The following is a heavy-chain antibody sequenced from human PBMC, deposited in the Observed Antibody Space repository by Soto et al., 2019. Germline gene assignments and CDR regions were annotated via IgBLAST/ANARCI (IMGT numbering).Heavy chain of an antibody. CDR2: ISYDGSNK. CDR1: GFTFSSYG. V-gene: IGHV3-30*18. J-gene: IGHJ4*02. D-gene: IGHD5-18*01. CDR3: TKDRDTTMATEYFDY. Sequence: GGSLRLSCAASGFTFSSYGMHWVRQAPGKGLEWVAVISYDGSNKYYADSVKGRFTISRDNSKNTLYLQMNSLRAEDTAVYYCTKDRDTTMATEYFDYWGQGTLVTAPQ.